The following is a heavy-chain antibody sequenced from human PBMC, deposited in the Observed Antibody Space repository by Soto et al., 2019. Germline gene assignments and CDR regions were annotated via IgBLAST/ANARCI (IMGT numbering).Heavy chain of an antibody. CDR1: GGSISSGGYY. V-gene: IGHV4-31*03. J-gene: IGHJ6*02. CDR3: ARDAGGYDEARESAPIGYYGMDV. CDR2: IYYSGST. Sequence: SETLSLTCTVSGGSISSGGYYWSWIRQHPGKGLEWIGYIYYSGSTYYNPSLKSRVTISVDTSKNQFSLKLSSVTAADTAVYYCARDAGGYDEARESAPIGYYGMDVWGQGTTVTVSS. D-gene: IGHD5-12*01.